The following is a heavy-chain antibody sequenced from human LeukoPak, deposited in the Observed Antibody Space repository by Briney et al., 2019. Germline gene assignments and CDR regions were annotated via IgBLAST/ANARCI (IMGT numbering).Heavy chain of an antibody. V-gene: IGHV3-23*01. CDR1: GFTFSSYA. D-gene: IGHD2-2*01. J-gene: IGHJ3*02. CDR3: AKDRKGYCSSTSCYDAFDI. Sequence: PGASLRLSCAASGFTFSSYAMSWVRQAPGKGLEWVSAISGSGGSTYYADSVKGRFTISRDNSKNTLYLQMNSLRAEDTAVYYCAKDRKGYCSSTSCYDAFDIWGQGTMVTVSS. CDR2: ISGSGGST.